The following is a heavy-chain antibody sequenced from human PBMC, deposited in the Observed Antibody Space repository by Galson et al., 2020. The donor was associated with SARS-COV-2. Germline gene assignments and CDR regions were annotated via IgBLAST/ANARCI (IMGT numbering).Heavy chain of an antibody. Sequence: ETSETLSLTCTVSGGSISSSSYYWGWIRQPPGKGLEWIGSIYYSGSTNYNPSLKSRVTMSVDSSKNQFSLKLSSVTAADTAVYYCARDRWELYYYYGMDVWGQGTTVTVSS. V-gene: IGHV4-39*07. CDR2: IYYSGST. D-gene: IGHD1-26*01. J-gene: IGHJ6*02. CDR1: GGSISSSSYY. CDR3: ARDRWELYYYYGMDV.